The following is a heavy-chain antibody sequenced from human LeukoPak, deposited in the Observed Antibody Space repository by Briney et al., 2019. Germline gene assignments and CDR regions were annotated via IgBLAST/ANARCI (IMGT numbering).Heavy chain of an antibody. J-gene: IGHJ1*01. Sequence: GGSLRLSCAASGSIVSSNYMSWVRQAPGEGLEWVSIIYSGGSTFYADSVKGRFTISRDNSKNTLYLQMNSLRAEDTAVYYCARDGYSAEYFQHWGQGTLVTVSS. CDR1: GSIVSSNY. V-gene: IGHV3-53*01. CDR3: ARDGYSAEYFQH. CDR2: IYSGGST. D-gene: IGHD5-24*01.